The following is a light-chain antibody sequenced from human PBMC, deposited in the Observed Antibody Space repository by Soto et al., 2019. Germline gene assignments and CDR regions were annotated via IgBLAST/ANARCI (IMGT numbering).Light chain of an antibody. CDR1: QSVSSN. J-gene: IGKJ4*01. CDR2: GAS. CDR3: QQYGSSPQT. Sequence: IVMPQSPTTLSVSPGERATLSCRASQSVSSNLAWYQQKPGQAPRLLIYGASSRATGIPDRFSGSGSGTDFTLTISRLEPEDFAVYYCQQYGSSPQTFGGGTKVDIK. V-gene: IGKV3-20*01.